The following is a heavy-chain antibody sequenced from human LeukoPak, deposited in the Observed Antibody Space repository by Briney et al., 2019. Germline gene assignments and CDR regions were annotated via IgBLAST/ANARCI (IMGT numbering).Heavy chain of an antibody. V-gene: IGHV3-48*01. CDR3: ARVGATTGTTFYYYGMDV. CDR2: ISSRYSTI. D-gene: IGHD1-1*01. CDR1: GFTFNNYR. J-gene: IGHJ6*02. Sequence: QPGGSLRLSCAASGFTFNNYRMTWVRQAPGKGLEWVSYISSRYSTIYYADSVRGRFTISRDSAKNSLYLQMCSLRAEDTAVYYCARVGATTGTTFYYYGMDVWGQGTTVTVSS.